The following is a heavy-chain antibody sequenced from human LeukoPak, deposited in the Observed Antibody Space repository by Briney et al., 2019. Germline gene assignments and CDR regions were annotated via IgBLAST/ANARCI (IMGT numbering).Heavy chain of an antibody. V-gene: IGHV1-58*02. CDR1: GFTFTGSA. D-gene: IGHD4-17*01. CDR2: IVVGSGNT. J-gene: IGHJ6*03. CDR3: AAGPTTVTTNYYYMDV. Sequence: ASVKVSCKAPGFTFTGSAMQWVRQARGQRLEWIGWIVVGSGNTNYAQKFQERVTITRDMSTSTAYMELSSLRSEDTAVYYCAAGPTTVTTNYYYMDVWGKGTTVTVSS.